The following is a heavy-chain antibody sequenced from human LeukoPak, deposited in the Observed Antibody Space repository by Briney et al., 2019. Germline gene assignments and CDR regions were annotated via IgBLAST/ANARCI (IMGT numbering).Heavy chain of an antibody. J-gene: IGHJ6*03. D-gene: IGHD2-2*01. V-gene: IGHV3-21*01. CDR1: GLTFSSYS. Sequence: KPGGSLRLSCAASGLTFSSYSMNWVRQAPGKGLEWVSSISSSSSYIYYADSVKGRFTISRDNAKNSLYLQMNSLRAEDTAVYYCARDLRVVVPAAITLTDYYYYIDVWGKGTTVTVSS. CDR3: ARDLRVVVPAAITLTDYYYYIDV. CDR2: ISSSSSYI.